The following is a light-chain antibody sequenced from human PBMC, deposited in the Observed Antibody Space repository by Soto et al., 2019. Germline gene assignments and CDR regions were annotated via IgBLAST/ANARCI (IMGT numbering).Light chain of an antibody. CDR3: QSHDSSNHVV. J-gene: IGLJ2*01. Sequence: NFMLTQPHSVSESPGKTVTISCTGSSGSIASNYVQWYQQRPGSAPTTVIYEDNQRPSGVPDRFSGSIDSSSNSASLTISXXXXXXXXXXYCQSHDSSNHVVFGGGTKLTVL. V-gene: IGLV6-57*02. CDR1: SGSIASNY. CDR2: EDN.